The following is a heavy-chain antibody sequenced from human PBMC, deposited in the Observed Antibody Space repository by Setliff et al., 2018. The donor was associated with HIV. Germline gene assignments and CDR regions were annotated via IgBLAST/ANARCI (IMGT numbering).Heavy chain of an antibody. Sequence: PSETLSLTCAVYGGSFSGYYWSWIRQPPGKGLEWIGEINDSGSTNYNPSLKSRVTISVDTSKKQFSLKLSSVTAADTAMYYCARAAYDAVDWLDPWGQGTLVTVSS. J-gene: IGHJ5*02. CDR2: INDSGST. D-gene: IGHD1-1*01. CDR3: ARAAYDAVDWLDP. CDR1: GGSFSGYY. V-gene: IGHV4-34*01.